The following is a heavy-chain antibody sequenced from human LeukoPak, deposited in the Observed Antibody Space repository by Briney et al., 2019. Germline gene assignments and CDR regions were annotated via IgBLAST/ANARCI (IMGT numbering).Heavy chain of an antibody. CDR3: ATDHRRHYDILTGIYYYYGMDV. CDR1: GYTLTELS. D-gene: IGHD3-9*01. CDR2: FDPEDGET. V-gene: IGHV1-24*01. J-gene: IGHJ6*02. Sequence: GASVKVSCKVSGYTLTELSMHWVRQAPGKGLEWMGGFDPEDGETIHAQKFQGRVTMTEDTSTDTAYMELSSLRSEDTAVYYCATDHRRHYDILTGIYYYYGMDVWGQGTTVTVSS.